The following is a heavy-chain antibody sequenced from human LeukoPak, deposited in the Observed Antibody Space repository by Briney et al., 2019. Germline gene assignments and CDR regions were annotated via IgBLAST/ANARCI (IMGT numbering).Heavy chain of an antibody. CDR3: ARAYYYDSSGHIY. Sequence: SETLSLTCAVYGGSFSGYYWGWIRQPPGKGLEWIGEINHSGGTNYNPSLKSRVTISVDTSKNQFSLKLSSVTAADAAVYYCARAYYYDSSGHIYWGQGTLVTVSS. V-gene: IGHV4-34*01. CDR2: INHSGGT. J-gene: IGHJ4*02. D-gene: IGHD3-22*01. CDR1: GGSFSGYY.